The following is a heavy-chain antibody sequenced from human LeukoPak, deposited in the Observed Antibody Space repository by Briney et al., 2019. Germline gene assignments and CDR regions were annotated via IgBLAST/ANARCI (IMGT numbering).Heavy chain of an antibody. Sequence: SGGSLRLSCAASGFTFDDYAMHWVRQAPGKGLEWVSLISGDGGSTYYADSVKGRFTISRDNSKNSLYLQMNSLRAEDTALYYCAGTAYSSSWTGGFDYWGQGTLVTVSS. CDR2: ISGDGGST. CDR3: AGTAYSSSWTGGFDY. D-gene: IGHD6-13*01. CDR1: GFTFDDYA. V-gene: IGHV3-43*02. J-gene: IGHJ4*02.